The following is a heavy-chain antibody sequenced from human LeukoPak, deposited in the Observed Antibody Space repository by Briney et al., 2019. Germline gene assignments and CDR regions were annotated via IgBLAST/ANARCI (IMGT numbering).Heavy chain of an antibody. CDR3: VRPVNYGDHGDY. D-gene: IGHD4-17*01. V-gene: IGHV5-51*01. J-gene: IGHJ4*02. Sequence: GESLKISCNGSGYXFSSYWISWVRQMPGKGLEWMGIIYPGDSDTRYSPSFQGQVTISADKSISTAYLQWSSLRASDTAMYYCVRPVNYGDHGDYWGQGTLVTVSS. CDR2: IYPGDSDT. CDR1: GYXFSSYW.